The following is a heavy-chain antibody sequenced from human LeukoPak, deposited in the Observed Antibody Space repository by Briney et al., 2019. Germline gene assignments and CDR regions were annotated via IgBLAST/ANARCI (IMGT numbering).Heavy chain of an antibody. J-gene: IGHJ6*03. D-gene: IGHD3-10*01. V-gene: IGHV1-2*02. CDR2: INPNSGGT. CDR3: ASTSITMVRGAPADYYYYMDV. CDR1: GYTFTDYF. Sequence: ASVKVSCKASGYTFTDYFIHWVRQAPGQGLEWMGWINPNSGGTNYAQKFQGRVTMTRDTSISTAYMELSRLRSDDTAVYYCASTSITMVRGAPADYYYYMDVWGKGTTVTVSS.